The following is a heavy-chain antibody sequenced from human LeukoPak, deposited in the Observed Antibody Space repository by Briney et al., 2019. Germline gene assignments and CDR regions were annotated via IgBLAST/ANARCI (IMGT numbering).Heavy chain of an antibody. J-gene: IGHJ4*02. Sequence: GGSLRLSCAASGFTVSSNYMSWVRQAPGKGLEWVSVIYSGGSTYYADSVKGRFTISRDNSKNTLYLQINSLRAEDTAVYYCARAGTHDYGDGWGQGTLVSVSS. CDR3: ARAGTHDYGDG. CDR2: IYSGGST. CDR1: GFTVSSNY. V-gene: IGHV3-66*01.